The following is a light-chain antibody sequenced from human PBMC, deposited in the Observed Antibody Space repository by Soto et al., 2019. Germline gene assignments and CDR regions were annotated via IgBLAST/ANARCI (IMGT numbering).Light chain of an antibody. V-gene: IGKV2-28*01. J-gene: IGKJ5*01. CDR1: HSLLHSNGYTY. CDR2: VVY. CDR3: MQALQTPRT. Sequence: DIERSEAPLSLPLTPGEPANISCSSSHSLLHSNGYTYVDWYLQKPGQSPQLLIYVVYNRASGVTDRFSGSGAGTDVTLKISRLEAEDVGLYHCMQALQTPRTCGQG.